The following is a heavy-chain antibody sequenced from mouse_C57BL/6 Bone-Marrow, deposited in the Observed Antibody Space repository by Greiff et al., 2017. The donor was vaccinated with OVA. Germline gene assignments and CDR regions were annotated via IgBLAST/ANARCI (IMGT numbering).Heavy chain of an antibody. Sequence: QVQLKQPGAELVKPGASVKLSCKASGYTFTSYWMHWVKQRPGQGLEWIGMIHPNSGSTNYNEKFKRKATLTVDKSSSTAYIQLSSLTSEDSAVYYCARYGWFAYWGQGTLVTVSA. V-gene: IGHV1-64*01. CDR1: GYTFTSYW. CDR3: ARYGWFAY. J-gene: IGHJ3*01. CDR2: IHPNSGST. D-gene: IGHD1-1*01.